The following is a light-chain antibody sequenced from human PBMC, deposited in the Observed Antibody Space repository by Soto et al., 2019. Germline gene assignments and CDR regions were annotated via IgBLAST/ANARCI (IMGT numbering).Light chain of an antibody. Sequence: QSVLTQPPSASGTPGQSVTISCSGSSSNIGTNYVFWYQHLPGTAPKLLIYRDNQRPSRVPDRFSGSKSGTSASLAISGLRSEDEADYYCAAWDDRLTSALFGGGTKVTVL. CDR1: SSNIGTNY. CDR2: RDN. CDR3: AAWDDRLTSAL. V-gene: IGLV1-47*01. J-gene: IGLJ2*01.